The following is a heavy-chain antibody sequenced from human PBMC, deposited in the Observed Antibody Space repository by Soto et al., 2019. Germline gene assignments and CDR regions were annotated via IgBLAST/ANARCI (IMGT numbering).Heavy chain of an antibody. V-gene: IGHV3-48*02. J-gene: IGHJ4*02. CDR3: ARSGGYCSGGSCYSLDY. Sequence: EVQLVESGGGLVQPGGSLRLSCAASGFTLSSYSMKWVRQAPGKGLEWVSYISSSSITIYYADSVKGRFTISRDNAKNSLCLQMNSLRDEDTAVYYCARSGGYCSGGSCYSLDYWGQGTLVTVSS. CDR2: ISSSSITI. CDR1: GFTLSSYS. D-gene: IGHD2-15*01.